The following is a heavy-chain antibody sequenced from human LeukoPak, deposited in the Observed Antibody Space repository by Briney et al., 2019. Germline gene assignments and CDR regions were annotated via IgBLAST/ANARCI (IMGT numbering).Heavy chain of an antibody. D-gene: IGHD3-22*01. CDR3: VRDRDSTGYYDY. V-gene: IGHV3-48*03. J-gene: IGHJ4*02. Sequence: PGGSLRLSCAASGFTFSSYEMNWVRQAPGKGLEWVAYISNSGSIIYYADSVRGRFTISRDNSKNTLYLQTNSLRAEDTALYYCVRDRDSTGYYDYWGQGTLVTVSS. CDR1: GFTFSSYE. CDR2: ISNSGSII.